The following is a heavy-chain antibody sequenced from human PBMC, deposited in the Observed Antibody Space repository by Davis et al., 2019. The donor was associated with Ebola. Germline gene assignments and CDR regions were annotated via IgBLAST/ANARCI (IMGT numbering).Heavy chain of an antibody. CDR3: ARALMPRSWLDAFDI. CDR1: GFTFSSYW. V-gene: IGHV3-7*03. D-gene: IGHD6-13*01. CDR2: IKQDGGEK. J-gene: IGHJ3*02. Sequence: GGSLRLSCAASGFTFSSYWMSWVRQAPGKGLEWVANIKQDGGEKNYVDSVEGRLTISRDNAKNSLFLQMNGLRAEDTAVYYCARALMPRSWLDAFDIWGQGTMVTVSS.